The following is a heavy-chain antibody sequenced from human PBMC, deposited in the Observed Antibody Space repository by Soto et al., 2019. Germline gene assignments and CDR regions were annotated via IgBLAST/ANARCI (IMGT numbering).Heavy chain of an antibody. J-gene: IGHJ3*02. Sequence: SETLSLTCAVYGGSFSGYYWSWIRQPPGKGLEWIGEINHSGSTNYNPSLKSRVTISVDTSKNQFSLKLSSVTAADTAVYYCARGEVVVITYSHAFDIWGQGTMVTVSS. CDR1: GGSFSGYY. V-gene: IGHV4-34*01. D-gene: IGHD3-22*01. CDR3: ARGEVVVITYSHAFDI. CDR2: INHSGST.